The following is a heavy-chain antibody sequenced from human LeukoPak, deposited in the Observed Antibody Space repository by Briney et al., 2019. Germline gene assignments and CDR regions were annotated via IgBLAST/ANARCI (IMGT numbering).Heavy chain of an antibody. Sequence: GGSLRLSCAASGFTFDDYAMHWVRRAPGKGLEWVSGISWNSGSIGYADSVKGRFTISRDNAKNSLYLQMNSLRAEDTALYYCAKETMVRGVFDYWGQGTLVTVSS. J-gene: IGHJ4*02. CDR3: AKETMVRGVFDY. V-gene: IGHV3-9*01. CDR2: ISWNSGSI. CDR1: GFTFDDYA. D-gene: IGHD3-10*01.